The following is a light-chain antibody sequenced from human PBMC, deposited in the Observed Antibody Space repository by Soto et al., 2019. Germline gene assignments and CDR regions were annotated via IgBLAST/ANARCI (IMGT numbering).Light chain of an antibody. Sequence: DIQMTQSPSSLSASVGDRVTITCRANQGISNFLAWYQQKPGKVPKLLIYAASTLQSGVPSRFSGSGSGTDFTLTITSLQPEDVAIYYCQNYNSAPQVTFGGGTKVEIK. J-gene: IGKJ4*01. V-gene: IGKV1-27*01. CDR2: AAS. CDR3: QNYNSAPQVT. CDR1: QGISNF.